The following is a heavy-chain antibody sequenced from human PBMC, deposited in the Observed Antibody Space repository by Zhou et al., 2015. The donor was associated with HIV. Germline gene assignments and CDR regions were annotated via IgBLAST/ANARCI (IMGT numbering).Heavy chain of an antibody. J-gene: IGHJ6*02. D-gene: IGHD1-26*01. V-gene: IGHV1-2*02. CDR1: GYKFTGYI. CDR2: INPNSGDT. CDR3: ARDSQGATYAMDV. Sequence: QVQLVQSGAEVKKPGASVKVSCKASGYKFTGYILYWVRQAPGQGLEWMGWINPNSGDTNYAQNFQARVTMTRGTSISTAYMVLSRLRSDDAAVYYCARDSQGATYAMDVWGQGTAVTVSS.